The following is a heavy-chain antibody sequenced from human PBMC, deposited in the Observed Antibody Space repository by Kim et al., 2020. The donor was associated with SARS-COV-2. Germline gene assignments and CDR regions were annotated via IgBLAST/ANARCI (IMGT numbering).Heavy chain of an antibody. CDR1: GFTLSSYE. V-gene: IGHV3-48*03. D-gene: IGHD3-3*01. Sequence: GGSLRLSCAASGFTLSSYEMNWVRQAPGKGLEWVSYISSSGTTIYYADSVKGRFTISRDNAKNSLYLQMNSLRAEDTAVYCCARARARFAIFGVVPPAFDSWGQGTLVTVSS. J-gene: IGHJ4*02. CDR3: ARARARFAIFGVVPPAFDS. CDR2: ISSSGTTI.